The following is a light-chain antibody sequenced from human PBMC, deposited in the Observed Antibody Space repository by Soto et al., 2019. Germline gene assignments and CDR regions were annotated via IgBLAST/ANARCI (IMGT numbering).Light chain of an antibody. V-gene: IGKV1-5*01. J-gene: IGKJ1*01. Sequence: DIQMTQSPSTLSASVGDRVTITCRASQSISSWLAWYQQKPGKAPKLLIYDASSLESGVPSRFRGSGSGTEFTLTISSLQPDDFATYSCQQYNSYSPWTFGQGTKVEIK. CDR3: QQYNSYSPWT. CDR2: DAS. CDR1: QSISSW.